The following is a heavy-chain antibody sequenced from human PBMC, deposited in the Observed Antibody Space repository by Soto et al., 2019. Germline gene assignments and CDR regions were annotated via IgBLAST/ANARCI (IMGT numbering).Heavy chain of an antibody. D-gene: IGHD1-26*01. Sequence: GVSLRLSCSASGFTFGDYAMSWVRQSPGKGLEWVGFIRTQAYGGTTEYAASVRGRFTVSRDDSKSSASLRMNSLKIEDTDVYYSTRITYSLYSGSYFPFDYWVQGILVTVSS. CDR1: GFTFGDYA. CDR2: IRTQAYGGTT. V-gene: IGHV3-49*04. CDR3: TRITYSLYSGSYFPFDY. J-gene: IGHJ4*02.